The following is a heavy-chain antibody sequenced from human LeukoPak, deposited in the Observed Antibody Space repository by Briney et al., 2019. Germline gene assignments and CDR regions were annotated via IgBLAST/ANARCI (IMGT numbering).Heavy chain of an antibody. CDR2: IYYSGST. V-gene: IGHV4-4*02. J-gene: IGHJ4*02. D-gene: IGHD3-22*01. Sequence: SETLSLTCAVSGGSISSSNWWSWVRQLPGKGLEWIGYIYYSGSTNYNPSLKSRVTISVDTSKNQFSLKLSSVTAADTAVYYCAVSKISTYYYDSSGYGSFDYWGQGTLVTVSS. CDR3: AVSKISTYYYDSSGYGSFDY. CDR1: GGSISSSNW.